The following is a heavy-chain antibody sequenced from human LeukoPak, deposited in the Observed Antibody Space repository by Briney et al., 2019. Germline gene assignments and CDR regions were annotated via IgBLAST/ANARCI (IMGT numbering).Heavy chain of an antibody. CDR2: TYYRSKWYN. CDR3: AREGCDWIPTLSDYYYYYYMDV. D-gene: IGHD1-1*01. CDR1: GDSVSSISAA. J-gene: IGHJ6*03. Sequence: SQTLSLTCAISGDSVSSISAAWNWIRQSPSRGLEWLGRTYYRSKWYNDYAVSVKSRITINPDTSKNQFSLQLNSVTPEDTAVYYCAREGCDWIPTLSDYYYYYYMDVWGKGTTVTVSS. V-gene: IGHV6-1*01.